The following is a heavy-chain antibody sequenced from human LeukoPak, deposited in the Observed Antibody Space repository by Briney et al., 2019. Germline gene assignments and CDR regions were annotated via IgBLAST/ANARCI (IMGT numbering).Heavy chain of an antibody. CDR3: VKTMMTFGGVIRTDAFDI. D-gene: IGHD3-16*01. CDR2: INNNGDST. V-gene: IGHV3-64D*06. CDR1: GFTFSTFA. J-gene: IGHJ3*02. Sequence: GGSLRLSCSASGFTFSTFAMHWVRQAPAKRLEYVSGINNNGDSTYYSDSVKARLTISRDNSKNTLFLQMASLRAEDTAVYYCVKTMMTFGGVIRTDAFDIWGQGTMVIVSS.